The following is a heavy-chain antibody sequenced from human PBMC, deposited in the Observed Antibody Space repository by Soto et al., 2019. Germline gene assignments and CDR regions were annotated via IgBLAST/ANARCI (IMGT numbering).Heavy chain of an antibody. CDR2: ISGSGGST. J-gene: IGHJ6*02. V-gene: IGHV3-23*01. Sequence: LRLSCAASGFTFSSYVMSWVRQAPGKGLEWVSAISGSGGSTYYADSVKGRFTISRDNSKNTLYLQMNSLRAEDTAVYYCAKDRAAVAGDYYYYYGMDVWGQGTTVTVSS. D-gene: IGHD6-19*01. CDR1: GFTFSSYV. CDR3: AKDRAAVAGDYYYYYGMDV.